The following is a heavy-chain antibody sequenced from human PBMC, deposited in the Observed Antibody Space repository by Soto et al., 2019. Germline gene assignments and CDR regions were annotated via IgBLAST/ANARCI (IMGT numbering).Heavy chain of an antibody. CDR2: IYPGDSDA. CDR3: ARQGDYNILTGYFYYFDY. V-gene: IGHV5-51*01. D-gene: IGHD3-9*01. J-gene: IGHJ4*02. CDR1: GYSFTDYW. Sequence: GESLKISCKSSGYSFTDYWIGWGRQMPGKGLEWMGIIYPGDSDARYSPSFQGQVTISVDTSINTAFLRWNSLTASDTAMYYCARQGDYNILTGYFYYFDYWGQGPLVTVSS.